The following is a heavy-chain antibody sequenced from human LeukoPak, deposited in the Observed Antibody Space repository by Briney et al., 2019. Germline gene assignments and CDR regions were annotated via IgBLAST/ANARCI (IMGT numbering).Heavy chain of an antibody. CDR1: GFTFSSYA. Sequence: GGSLRLSCSASGFTFSSYAMHWVRQAPGKGLEWVSYISSSGSTIYYADSVKGRFTISRDNAKNSLYLQMNSLRAEDTAVYYCARETLEMATIDYWGQGTLVTVSS. J-gene: IGHJ4*02. CDR2: ISSSGSTI. D-gene: IGHD5-24*01. CDR3: ARETLEMATIDY. V-gene: IGHV3-48*04.